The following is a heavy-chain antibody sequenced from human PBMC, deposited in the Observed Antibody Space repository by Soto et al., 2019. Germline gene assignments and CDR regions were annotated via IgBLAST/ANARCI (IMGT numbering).Heavy chain of an antibody. Sequence: QVQLQESGPGLVKPSGTLSLTCGVSGDSVSSPYYWCWVRQPPGKGLEWIGEVFHTGTTSYNPSLSSRVTISMEKSNNQFSLDLSSVTAADTAVYYCARSAGWYAVHSWGPGTLVIVSS. D-gene: IGHD6-19*01. J-gene: IGHJ4*02. CDR3: ARSAGWYAVHS. CDR1: GDSVSSPYY. CDR2: VFHTGTT. V-gene: IGHV4-4*02.